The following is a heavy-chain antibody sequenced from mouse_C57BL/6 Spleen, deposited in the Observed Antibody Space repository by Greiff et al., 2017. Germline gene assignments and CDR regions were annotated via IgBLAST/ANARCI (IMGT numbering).Heavy chain of an antibody. D-gene: IGHD1-1*01. V-gene: IGHV1-64*01. Sequence: QLQQPGAELVKPGASVKLSCKASGYTFTSYWMHWVKQRPGQGLEWIGMIHPNSGSTNYNEKFKSKATLTVDKSSSTAYMQLSSLTSEDSAVYYCARGDYYYGSSYFDYWGQGTTLTVSS. CDR2: IHPNSGST. J-gene: IGHJ2*01. CDR1: GYTFTSYW. CDR3: ARGDYYYGSSYFDY.